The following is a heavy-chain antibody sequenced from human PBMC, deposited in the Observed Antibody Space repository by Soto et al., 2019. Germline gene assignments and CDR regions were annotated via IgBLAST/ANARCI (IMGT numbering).Heavy chain of an antibody. CDR1: GFTFSYYS. V-gene: IGHV3-21*01. J-gene: IGHJ6*03. CDR3: ARDPIGAPGRGDYMDV. CDR2: ISGSSSYI. Sequence: GGSLRLSCAASGFTFSYYSMTWVRQAPGKGLEWVSCISGSSSYIYYADSMKGRFTISRDNAKNSLYLHMNSLSAEDTAVYFCARDPIGAPGRGDYMDVWGKGTTVTVSS. D-gene: IGHD6-13*01.